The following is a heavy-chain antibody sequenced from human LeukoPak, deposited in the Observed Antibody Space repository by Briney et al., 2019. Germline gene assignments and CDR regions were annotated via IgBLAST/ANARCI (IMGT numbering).Heavy chain of an antibody. D-gene: IGHD6-13*01. CDR3: ARGWLYSSLGPYYFDY. Sequence: SETLSLTCAVYGGSFSGYYWSWIRQPPGKGLEWIGEINDSGSTNYNPSLKSRVTISVDTSKNQFSLKLSSVTAADTAVYYCARGWLYSSLGPYYFDYWGQGTLVTVSS. CDR2: INDSGST. CDR1: GGSFSGYY. J-gene: IGHJ4*02. V-gene: IGHV4-34*01.